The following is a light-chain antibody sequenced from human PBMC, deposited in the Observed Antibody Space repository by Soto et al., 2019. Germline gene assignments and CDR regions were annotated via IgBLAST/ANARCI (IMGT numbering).Light chain of an antibody. CDR1: QSVSSNY. V-gene: IGKV3-20*01. CDR3: QKTYNIPWK. Sequence: EIVLTHSPGILSLSPLEIATLSCRSSQSVSSNYLAWYQHKPGQAPRLLIYGASSRATGIPDRFSGSASGTAFTLTIGSLQPEDSATYFCQKTYNIPWKFGQGTKVDIK. CDR2: GAS. J-gene: IGKJ1*01.